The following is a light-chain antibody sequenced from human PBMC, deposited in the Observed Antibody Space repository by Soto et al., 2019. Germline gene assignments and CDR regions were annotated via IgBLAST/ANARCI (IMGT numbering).Light chain of an antibody. Sequence: QAVVTQPPSVSGAPGQRVTISCTGSSSNSGAGYDVHWYQQLPGTAPKLLIYGNSNRPSGVPDRFSGSKSGTSASLAITGLQAEDEADYYCQSYDSSLSGVVFGGGTKLTVL. CDR1: SSNSGAGYD. V-gene: IGLV1-40*01. CDR3: QSYDSSLSGVV. J-gene: IGLJ2*01. CDR2: GNS.